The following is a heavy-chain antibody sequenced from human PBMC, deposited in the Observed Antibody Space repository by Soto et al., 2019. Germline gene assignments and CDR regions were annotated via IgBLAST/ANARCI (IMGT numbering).Heavy chain of an antibody. V-gene: IGHV1-69*13. J-gene: IGHJ6*02. CDR1: GGAFSIYA. CDR3: GRGQRDWGRNYYGMDV. CDR2: IIPIFGTA. D-gene: IGHD7-27*01. Sequence: SVNVSWKASGGAFSIYAISWVRQAPGQGLEWMGGIIPIFGTANYAQKFQGRVTITADESTSTAYMELSSLRSEDTAVYYCGRGQRDWGRNYYGMDVWGQGTTVTVSS.